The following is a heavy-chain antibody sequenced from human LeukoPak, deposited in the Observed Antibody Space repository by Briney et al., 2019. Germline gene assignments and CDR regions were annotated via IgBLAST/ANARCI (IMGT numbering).Heavy chain of an antibody. V-gene: IGHV4-59*11. CDR2: IYYSGST. Sequence: SETLSLTCTVSGGPIRSHYWSWIRQPPGKGLEWIGYIYYSGSTNYNPSLMSRVTISVETSKNQFSLKLTSVTAADTAVYYCARYNGALDYWGRGTLVTVSS. D-gene: IGHD1-14*01. CDR3: ARYNGALDY. CDR1: GGPIRSHY. J-gene: IGHJ4*02.